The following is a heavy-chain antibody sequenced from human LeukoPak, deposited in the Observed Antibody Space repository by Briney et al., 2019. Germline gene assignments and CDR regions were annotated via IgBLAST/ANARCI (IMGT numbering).Heavy chain of an antibody. CDR3: ARLKRNGYYDSSGYYYFDY. J-gene: IGHJ4*02. Sequence: PGGSLRLSCAASGFTFSSYEMNWVRQAPGKGLEWVSYISSSGSTIYYAGSVKGRFTISRDNAKNSLYLQMNSLRAEDTAVYYCARLKRNGYYDSSGYYYFDYWGQGTLVTVSS. CDR1: GFTFSSYE. D-gene: IGHD3-22*01. CDR2: ISSSGSTI. V-gene: IGHV3-48*03.